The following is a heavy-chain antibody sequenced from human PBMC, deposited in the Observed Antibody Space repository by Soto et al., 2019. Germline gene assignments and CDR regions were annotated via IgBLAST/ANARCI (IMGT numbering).Heavy chain of an antibody. J-gene: IGHJ4*02. CDR3: ARVSSSGWYEFDY. D-gene: IGHD6-19*01. CDR1: GYTFTGYY. Sequence: XSVKDSCEASGYTFTGYYMHWVRQAPGQGLEWMGWINPNSGGTNYAQKFQGRVTMTRDTSISTAYMELSRLRSDDTAVYYCARVSSSGWYEFDYWGQGTLVTVSS. CDR2: INPNSGGT. V-gene: IGHV1-2*02.